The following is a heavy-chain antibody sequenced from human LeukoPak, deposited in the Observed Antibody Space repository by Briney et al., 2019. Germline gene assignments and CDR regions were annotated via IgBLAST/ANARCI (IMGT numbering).Heavy chain of an antibody. CDR1: GGSISSSNW. Sequence: SGTLSLTCAVSGGSISSSNWWSWVRQPPGKGLEWIGSIYYSGSTYYNPSLKSRVTISVDTSKNQFSLKLSSVTAADTAVYYCARHPRGAAAVGYWGQGTLVTVSS. D-gene: IGHD6-13*01. CDR3: ARHPRGAAAVGY. J-gene: IGHJ4*02. CDR2: IYYSGST. V-gene: IGHV4-4*02.